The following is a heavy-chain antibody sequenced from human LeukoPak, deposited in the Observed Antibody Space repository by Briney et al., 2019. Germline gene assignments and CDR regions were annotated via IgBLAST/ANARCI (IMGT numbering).Heavy chain of an antibody. Sequence: SETLSPTCTVSGGSISSYYWSWIRQPAGKGLEWIGRFYTSGSTNYNPSLKSRVTMSVDTSKNQFSLKLSSVTAADTAVYYCARHEGYNFDAFDFWGQGTVATVSS. CDR2: FYTSGST. D-gene: IGHD5-24*01. J-gene: IGHJ3*01. CDR3: ARHEGYNFDAFDF. CDR1: GGSISSYY. V-gene: IGHV4-4*07.